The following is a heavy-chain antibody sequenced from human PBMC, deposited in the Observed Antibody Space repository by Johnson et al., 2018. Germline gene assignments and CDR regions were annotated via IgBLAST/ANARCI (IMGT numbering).Heavy chain of an antibody. CDR2: ISYDGSNK. V-gene: IGHV3-30*04. D-gene: IGHD4-23*01. CDR3: AQDLRGGNSVYYYYYGMDV. Sequence: QVQLVQAGGCVVQPGRSLRLSCAASGFTFSSYAMHWVRQAPGKGLEWVAVISYDGSNKYYADSVKGRLTISKDNSKTTLSLQMTILRAEDTAVYYCAQDLRGGNSVYYYYYGMDVWGQGTTVTVSS. CDR1: GFTFSSYA. J-gene: IGHJ6*02.